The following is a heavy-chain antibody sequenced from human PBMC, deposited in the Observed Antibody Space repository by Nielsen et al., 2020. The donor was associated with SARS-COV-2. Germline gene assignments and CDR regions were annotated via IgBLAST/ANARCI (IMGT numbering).Heavy chain of an antibody. CDR3: ARSSYSGSYGYYYGMDV. CDR1: GFTFSSYA. D-gene: IGHD1-26*01. CDR2: ISYDGSSK. V-gene: IGHV3-30*04. Sequence: GGSLRLSCAASGFTFSSYAMHWVRQAPGKGLEWVAVISYDGSSKYYADSVKGRFTISRDNSKNTLYLQMNSLRAEDTAVYYCARSSYSGSYGYYYGMDVWGQGTTVTVSS. J-gene: IGHJ6*02.